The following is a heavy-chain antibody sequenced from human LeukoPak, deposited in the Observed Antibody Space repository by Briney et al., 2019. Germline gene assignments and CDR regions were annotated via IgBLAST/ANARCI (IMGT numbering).Heavy chain of an antibody. J-gene: IGHJ6*03. Sequence: EGSLRLSCEVSGFTLSVYAMNWVRQAPGKGLEWVSYISSGGYSIYYADSVKGRFTISRDNGENSLYLQMNSLTVEDTAVYYCVRDFEVPSAAPDYYYYYYMDVWGKGTTATVSS. CDR2: ISSGGYSI. CDR1: GFTLSVYA. D-gene: IGHD3-9*01. CDR3: VRDFEVPSAAPDYYYYYYMDV. V-gene: IGHV3-48*04.